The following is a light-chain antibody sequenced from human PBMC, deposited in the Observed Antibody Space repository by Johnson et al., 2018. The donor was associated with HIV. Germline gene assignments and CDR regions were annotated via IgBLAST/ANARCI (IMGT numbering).Light chain of an antibody. Sequence: QSALTQPPSVSAAPGQTVTISCSGSSSNVGSSFVSWYRQVPGTAPKLLIYDNNKRPSGIPGRFSGSKSGPSATLGITGLQTGDDADYYCGTWDNSLSVFVFGTGTKVNVL. J-gene: IGLJ1*01. CDR1: SSNVGSSF. CDR2: DNN. V-gene: IGLV1-51*01. CDR3: GTWDNSLSVFV.